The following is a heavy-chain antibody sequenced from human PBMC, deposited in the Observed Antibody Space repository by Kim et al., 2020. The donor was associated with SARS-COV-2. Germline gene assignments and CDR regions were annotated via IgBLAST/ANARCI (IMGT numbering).Heavy chain of an antibody. J-gene: IGHJ5*01. CDR3: ARDGPYRGYRSDWF. V-gene: IGHV1-18*01. D-gene: IGHD6-25*01. CDR2: ISVYNGNT. Sequence: ASVKVSCTSSGYDFSKYGVSWMRQAPGHGPEWVGWISVYNGNTQSAQNFQDRVVMTTDTSTNTVYMELRSLTFDDTALYFCARDGPYRGYRSDWF. CDR1: GYDFSKYG.